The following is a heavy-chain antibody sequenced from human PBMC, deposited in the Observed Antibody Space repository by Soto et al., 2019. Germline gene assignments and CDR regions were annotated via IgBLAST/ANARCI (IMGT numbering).Heavy chain of an antibody. V-gene: IGHV1-69*13. J-gene: IGHJ4*02. CDR2: IIPIFGTA. CDR3: AREKGPDYGDYKYYFDY. Sequence: SVKVSCKASGGTFSSYAISWVRQAPGQGLEWMGGIIPIFGTANYAQKFQGRVTITADESTSTAYMELSSLRSEDTAVYYCAREKGPDYGDYKYYFDYWGQGTLVTVSS. CDR1: GGTFSSYA. D-gene: IGHD4-17*01.